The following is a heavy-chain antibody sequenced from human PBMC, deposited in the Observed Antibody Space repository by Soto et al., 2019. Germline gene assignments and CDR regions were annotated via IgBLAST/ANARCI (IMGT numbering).Heavy chain of an antibody. CDR1: GFTFSSYA. Sequence: GSLRLPGSASGFTFSSYARSWVRQAAGKGLEWVSAISGSGGSTYYADSVKGRFTISRDNSKNTLYLQMNSLRAEDAAVYYCEKSIPAELPSYGMDVWGQGTKVTVYS. J-gene: IGHJ6*02. CDR3: EKSIPAELPSYGMDV. CDR2: ISGSGGST. V-gene: IGHV3-23*01. D-gene: IGHD6-6*01.